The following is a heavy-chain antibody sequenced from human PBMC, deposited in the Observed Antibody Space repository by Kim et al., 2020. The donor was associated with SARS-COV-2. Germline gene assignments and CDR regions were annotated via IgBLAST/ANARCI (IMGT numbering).Heavy chain of an antibody. D-gene: IGHD3-3*01. CDR1: GFIFSDYW. J-gene: IGHJ4*02. V-gene: IGHV3-74*01. Sequence: GGSLRLSCAASGFIFSDYWMHWVRQAPGNGLVCVSRIYTDGTRTAYADSVTGRFTISRDNAKKTVYLQMNSLRAEDTAVYYCARGDRVGYYLDYWGQGILVTVSS. CDR3: ARGDRVGYYLDY. CDR2: IYTDGTRT.